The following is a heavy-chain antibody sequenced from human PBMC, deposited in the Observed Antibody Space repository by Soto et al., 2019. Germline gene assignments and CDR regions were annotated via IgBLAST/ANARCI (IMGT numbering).Heavy chain of an antibody. V-gene: IGHV1-18*01. CDR3: ARMEGYYDSSGYSFDY. Sequence: ASVKVSCKASGYTFTSYGISWVRQAPGQGLEWMGWISAYNGNTNYAQKLQGRVTMTTDTSTSTAYMELRSLRSDDTAVYYCARMEGYYDSSGYSFDYWGQGTLVTVSS. CDR1: GYTFTSYG. D-gene: IGHD3-22*01. CDR2: ISAYNGNT. J-gene: IGHJ4*02.